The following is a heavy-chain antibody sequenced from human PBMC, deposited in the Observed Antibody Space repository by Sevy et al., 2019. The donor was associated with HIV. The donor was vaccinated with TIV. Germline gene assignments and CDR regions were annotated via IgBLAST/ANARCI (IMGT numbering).Heavy chain of an antibody. J-gene: IGHJ4*02. V-gene: IGHV3-72*01. CDR2: IRNKADSYTT. CDR1: GFTFSDHY. CDR3: ATHAGIAAAGRVFDY. D-gene: IGHD6-13*01. Sequence: GGSLRLSCAASGFTFSDHYMEWVRQAPGKGLEWVGRIRNKADSYTTEYAASVKGRFTISRYDSKNSLYLLMNSLKTEDTAGYYCATHAGIAAAGRVFDYWGQGTLVTVSS.